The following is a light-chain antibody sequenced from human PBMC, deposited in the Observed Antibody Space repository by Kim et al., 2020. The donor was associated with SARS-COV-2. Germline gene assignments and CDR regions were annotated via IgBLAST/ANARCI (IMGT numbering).Light chain of an antibody. CDR1: NSDIGAGYD. Sequence: RVTISCTGSNSDIGAGYDVNWYQQLPGTAPKLLIFGNVDRPSGVPDRFSGSRSGTSASLAITGLQAEDEADYYCQSYGISLTSVLFGGGTKLTVL. J-gene: IGLJ3*02. CDR2: GNV. CDR3: QSYGISLTSVL. V-gene: IGLV1-40*01.